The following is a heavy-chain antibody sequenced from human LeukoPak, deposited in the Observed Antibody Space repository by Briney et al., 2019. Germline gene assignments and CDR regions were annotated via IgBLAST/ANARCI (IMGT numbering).Heavy chain of an antibody. Sequence: GGSLRLSCAASGFTLSSYAMSWVRQAPGKGLEWVSAISGSGGSTYYADSVKGRFTISRDNSKNTLYLQMNSLRAEDTAVYYCAKDGSAAGRGLTFVPIWGQGTLVTVSS. CDR3: AKDGSAAGRGLTFVPI. D-gene: IGHD6-13*01. V-gene: IGHV3-23*01. CDR2: ISGSGGST. CDR1: GFTLSSYA. J-gene: IGHJ4*02.